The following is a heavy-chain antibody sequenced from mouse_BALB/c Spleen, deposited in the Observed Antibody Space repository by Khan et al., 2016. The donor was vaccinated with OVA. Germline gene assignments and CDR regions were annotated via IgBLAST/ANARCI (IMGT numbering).Heavy chain of an antibody. CDR3: VRDGAYHRNDGWFAY. Sequence: VQLQESGAELARPGASVKMSCKASGYTFTSYTIHWRKKRPGQGLEWIGYINPSNGYTNYNQKFKDKATLTTDKSSTTAYLQLSSLTSDDSAVYNCVRDGAYHRNDGWFAYWGQGTLVTVSA. J-gene: IGHJ3*01. CDR2: INPSNGYT. D-gene: IGHD2-14*01. V-gene: IGHV1-4*01. CDR1: GYTFTSYT.